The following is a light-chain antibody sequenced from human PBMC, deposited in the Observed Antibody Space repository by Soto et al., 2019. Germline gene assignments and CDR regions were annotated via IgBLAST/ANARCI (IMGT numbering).Light chain of an antibody. CDR3: LPPRTSART. CDR1: QSISDW. CDR2: AAS. V-gene: IGKV1-8*01. Sequence: NKCRASQSISDWLAWFQLKPGKAPNLLIYAASTLQSGVPSRFSGSGHGTDFTLALRSLHSYYTAPQFCLPPRTSARTYAGGTKVDIK. J-gene: IGKJ4*02.